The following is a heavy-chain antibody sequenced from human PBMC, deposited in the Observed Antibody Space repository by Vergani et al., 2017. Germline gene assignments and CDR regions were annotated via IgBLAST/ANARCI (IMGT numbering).Heavy chain of an antibody. Sequence: EVQLVESGGGLVKPGGSLRLSCAASGFTFSSYSMNWVRQAPGKGLEWVSSISSSSSYIYYADSVKGRFTISRDNSKNTLYLQMNSLRAEDTAVYYCAKALYSSSWGFDYWGQGTLVTVSS. D-gene: IGHD6-13*01. CDR2: ISSSSSYI. J-gene: IGHJ4*02. CDR1: GFTFSSYS. CDR3: AKALYSSSWGFDY. V-gene: IGHV3-21*04.